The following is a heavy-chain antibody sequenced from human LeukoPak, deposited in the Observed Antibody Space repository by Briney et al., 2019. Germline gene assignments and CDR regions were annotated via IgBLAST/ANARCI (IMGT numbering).Heavy chain of an antibody. CDR2: INHSGST. Sequence: SETLSLTCAVYGGSFSGYYWSWIRQPPGKGLEWIGEINHSGSTNYNPSLKSRVTISVDTTKNQFSLKLSSVTAADTAVYYCARGTIAVAGSFDYWGQGTLVTVSS. V-gene: IGHV4-34*01. CDR3: ARGTIAVAGSFDY. J-gene: IGHJ4*02. CDR1: GGSFSGYY. D-gene: IGHD6-19*01.